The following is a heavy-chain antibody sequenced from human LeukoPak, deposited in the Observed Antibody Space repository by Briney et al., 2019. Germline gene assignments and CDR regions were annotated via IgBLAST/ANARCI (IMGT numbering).Heavy chain of an antibody. V-gene: IGHV4-30-2*01. CDR2: IYHSGST. Sequence: SQTLSLTCALSGGSISSGGYSWSWLRQPPGKGLEWIGYIYHSGSTYYNPSLKSRVTITVDRSKNQFACKLSSVTAADSAVDYCARAPHRGRIDYWGQGTLVTVS. CDR3: ARAPHRGRIDY. D-gene: IGHD2-21*01. CDR1: GGSISSGGYS. J-gene: IGHJ4*02.